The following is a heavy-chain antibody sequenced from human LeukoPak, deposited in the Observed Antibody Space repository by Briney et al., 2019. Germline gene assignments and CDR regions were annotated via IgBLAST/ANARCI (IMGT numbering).Heavy chain of an antibody. Sequence: EGSLRLSCAASGFTCSTYVMSWVRQAPGKGLEWLSLILHNGDSTYYADSVKGRFTISRDNSKNTLYLQMNSLRAEDTAVYYCARLSSFAFDIWGQGTMVTVSS. CDR3: ARLSSFAFDI. D-gene: IGHD3-16*02. V-gene: IGHV3-23*01. CDR1: GFTCSTYV. J-gene: IGHJ3*02. CDR2: ILHNGDST.